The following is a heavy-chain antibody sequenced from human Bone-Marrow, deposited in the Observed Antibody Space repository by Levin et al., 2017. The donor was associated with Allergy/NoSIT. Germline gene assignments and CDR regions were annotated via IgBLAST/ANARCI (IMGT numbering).Heavy chain of an antibody. CDR3: ARDSLFGVVTIGFDY. J-gene: IGHJ4*02. D-gene: IGHD3-3*01. Sequence: ETLSLTCAASGFTFSSYWMSWVRQAPGKGLEWVANIKQDGSEKYYVDSVKGRFTISRDNAKNSLYLQMNSLRAEDTAVYYCARDSLFGVVTIGFDYWGQGTLVTVSS. V-gene: IGHV3-7*03. CDR2: IKQDGSEK. CDR1: GFTFSSYW.